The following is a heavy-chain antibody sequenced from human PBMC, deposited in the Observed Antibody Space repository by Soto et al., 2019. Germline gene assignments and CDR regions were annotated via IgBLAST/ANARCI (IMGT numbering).Heavy chain of an antibody. CDR1: GFTFKTYA. CDR3: AKNGDFWSWGMDV. V-gene: IGHV3-23*01. D-gene: IGHD3-3*01. J-gene: IGHJ6*02. Sequence: ASVRLSCSASGFTFKTYAMTRVRQSPGKGLEWVSLISESGDGTYYADSVKGRFTISRGNSQRTLNLQMNSLRAEDTAVYYCAKNGDFWSWGMDVWGQGTTVTVSS. CDR2: ISESGDGT.